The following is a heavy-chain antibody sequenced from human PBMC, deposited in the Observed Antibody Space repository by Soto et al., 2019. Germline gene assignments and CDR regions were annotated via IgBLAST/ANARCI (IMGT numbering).Heavy chain of an antibody. J-gene: IGHJ4*02. CDR2: LSFDGKVK. V-gene: IGHV3-30*04. D-gene: IGHD1-1*01. CDR3: ARDPLRGSPDYFDH. Sequence: QVRLVESGGGVVQPGGSLRLSCAASGFTLRTYPMHWLRQTPGKGLEWLTVLSFDGKVKHYADSVGGRFTISRDISENTLYLQMNSLSGEDTAVYYCARDPLRGSPDYFDHWGQGTLVTVSS. CDR1: GFTLRTYP.